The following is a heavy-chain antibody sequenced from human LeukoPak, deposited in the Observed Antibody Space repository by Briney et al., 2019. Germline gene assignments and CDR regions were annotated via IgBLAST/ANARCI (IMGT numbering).Heavy chain of an antibody. CDR1: GGSFSGYY. CDR3: ARRGVVPAASFDY. J-gene: IGHJ4*02. D-gene: IGHD2-2*01. CDR2: INHSGST. V-gene: IGHV4-34*01. Sequence: SETLSLTCAVYGGSFSGYYWSWIRQPPGKGLEWIGEINHSGSTNYNPSLKSRVTISVDTSKNQFSLKLSSMTAADTAVYYCARRGVVPAASFDYRGQGTLVTVSS.